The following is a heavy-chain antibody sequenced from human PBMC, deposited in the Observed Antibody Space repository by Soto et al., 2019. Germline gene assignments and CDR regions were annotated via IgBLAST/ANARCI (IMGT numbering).Heavy chain of an antibody. Sequence: GSLRLSCAASGFTFSSYGMHWVRQAPGKGLEWVAVISYDGSNKYCADSVKGRFTISRDNSKNTLYLQMNSLRAEDTAVYYCAKDQSIVVVTAPLEFDPWGQGTLVTVSS. D-gene: IGHD2-21*02. J-gene: IGHJ5*02. V-gene: IGHV3-30*18. CDR2: ISYDGSNK. CDR3: AKDQSIVVVTAPLEFDP. CDR1: GFTFSSYG.